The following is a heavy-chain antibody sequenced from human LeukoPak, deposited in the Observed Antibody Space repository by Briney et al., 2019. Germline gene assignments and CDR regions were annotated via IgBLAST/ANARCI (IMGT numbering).Heavy chain of an antibody. D-gene: IGHD1-26*01. CDR3: ARDFTQWEWELPYFDY. CDR1: GYTFSSYA. Sequence: PGGSLRLSCAASGYTFSSYAMHWVRQAPGKGLEWVAVISYDGSNKYYADSVKGRFTISRDNSKNTLYLQMNSLRAEDTAVYYCARDFTQWEWELPYFDYWGQGTLVTVSS. V-gene: IGHV3-30*04. J-gene: IGHJ4*02. CDR2: ISYDGSNK.